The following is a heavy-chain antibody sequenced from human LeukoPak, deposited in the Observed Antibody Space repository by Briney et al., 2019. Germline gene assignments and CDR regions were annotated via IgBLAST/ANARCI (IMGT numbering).Heavy chain of an antibody. J-gene: IGHJ3*02. D-gene: IGHD4-11*01. CDR2: ISSSSSYI. CDR1: GFTFSSYS. Sequence: GGSLRLSCAASGFTFSSYSMNWVRQAPGKGLEWVSSISSSSSYIYSADSVKGRFTISRDNAKNSLYLQMNSLRAEDTALYYCARGYSSYGYVFDIWGQGTTVTVSS. CDR3: ARGYSSYGYVFDI. V-gene: IGHV3-21*01.